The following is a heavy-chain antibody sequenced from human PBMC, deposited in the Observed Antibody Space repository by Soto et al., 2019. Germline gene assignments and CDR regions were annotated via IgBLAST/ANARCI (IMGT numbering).Heavy chain of an antibody. CDR1: GFTLSSYA. D-gene: IGHD6-19*01. J-gene: IGHJ4*02. CDR2: ISGSGGST. Sequence: GGSLRLCCSASGFTLSSYAMSWVRQAPGKGLEWVSAISGSGGSTYYADSVKGRFTISRDNSKNTLYLQMNSLRAEDTAVYYCAKLLEVVVAVAGTFNYWGQGTLVTFSS. CDR3: AKLLEVVVAVAGTFNY. V-gene: IGHV3-23*01.